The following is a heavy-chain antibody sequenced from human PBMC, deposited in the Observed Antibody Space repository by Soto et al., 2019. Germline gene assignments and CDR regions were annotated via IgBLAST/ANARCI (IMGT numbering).Heavy chain of an antibody. D-gene: IGHD7-27*01. CDR3: ARAQLTENEGAFDI. J-gene: IGHJ3*02. Sequence: ASVNVSCKASGGTFSSYAISWVRQAPGQGLEWMGGIIPIFGTANYAQKFQGRVTITADESTSTAYMELSSLRSEDTAVYYCARAQLTENEGAFDIWGQGTMVTVSS. V-gene: IGHV1-69*13. CDR1: GGTFSSYA. CDR2: IIPIFGTA.